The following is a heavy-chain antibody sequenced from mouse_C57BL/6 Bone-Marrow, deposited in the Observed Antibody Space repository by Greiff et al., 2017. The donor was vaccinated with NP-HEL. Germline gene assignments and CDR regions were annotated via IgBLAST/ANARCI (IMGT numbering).Heavy chain of an antibody. V-gene: IGHV1-64*01. CDR3: ARYGTRFAY. Sequence: QVQLKQPGAELVKPGASVKLSCKASGYTFTSYWMHWVKQRPGQGLEWIGMIHPNSGSTNYNEKFKSKATLTVDKSSSTAYMQLSSLTSEDAAVYYCARYGTRFAYWGQGTLVTVSA. D-gene: IGHD1-1*01. J-gene: IGHJ3*01. CDR2: IHPNSGST. CDR1: GYTFTSYW.